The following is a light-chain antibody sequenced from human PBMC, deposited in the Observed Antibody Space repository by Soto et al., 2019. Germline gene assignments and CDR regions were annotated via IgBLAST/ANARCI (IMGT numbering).Light chain of an antibody. V-gene: IGKV1-5*03. CDR3: QQYSDYPWT. J-gene: IGKJ1*01. CDR1: QSISSW. Sequence: DIQMTQSPSTLSASVGDRVIVTCRASQSISSWLAWYQQKPGKAPNLVIYRASSVESGVPSRFSGSGSGTEFTLTISSLQPDDLATYYCQQYSDYPWTFGQGTKVEI. CDR2: RAS.